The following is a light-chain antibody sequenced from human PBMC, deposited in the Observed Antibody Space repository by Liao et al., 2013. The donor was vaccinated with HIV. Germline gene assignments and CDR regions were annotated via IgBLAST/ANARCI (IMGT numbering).Light chain of an antibody. CDR3: LACDSSTVV. V-gene: IGLV3-1*01. CDR2: QDS. CDR1: NLGDKY. J-gene: IGLJ2*01. Sequence: SYELTQPPSVSVSPGQTASITCSGDNLGDKYTCWYQQKPGQSPVLVIYQDSKRPSGIPERFSGSNSGNTATLTISGTQAMDEADYYCLACDSSTVVFGGGTKLTVL.